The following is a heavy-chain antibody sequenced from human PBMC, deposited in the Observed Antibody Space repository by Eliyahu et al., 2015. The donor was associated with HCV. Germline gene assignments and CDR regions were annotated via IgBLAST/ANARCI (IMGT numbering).Heavy chain of an antibody. V-gene: IGHV3-21*01. J-gene: IGHJ5*02. D-gene: IGHD4-17*01. Sequence: VKLRFTISRDNAKNSLYLQMNSLRAEDTAVYYCARGRTTVTPNWFDPWGQGTLVTVSS. CDR3: ARGRTTVTPNWFDP.